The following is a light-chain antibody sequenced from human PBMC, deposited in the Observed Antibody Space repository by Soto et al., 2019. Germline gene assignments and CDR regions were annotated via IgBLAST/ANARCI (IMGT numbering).Light chain of an antibody. CDR3: LQYETYWT. CDR1: QNIRTY. Sequence: DIQMTQYQYSLSASVGDRVTITCGASQNIRTYVNWYQQKPGRAPKLLIFEASRLQSGVPSRFSGSGSGTEFTLTISSLQPDDFATYYCLQYETYWTFGQGTNVDI. V-gene: IGKV1-39*01. CDR2: EAS. J-gene: IGKJ1*01.